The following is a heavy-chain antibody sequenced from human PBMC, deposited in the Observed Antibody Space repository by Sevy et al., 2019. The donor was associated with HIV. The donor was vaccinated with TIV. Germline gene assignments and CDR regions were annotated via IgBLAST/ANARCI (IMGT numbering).Heavy chain of an antibody. CDR3: ARDRNNYDSSGYPKGMDV. J-gene: IGHJ6*02. V-gene: IGHV1-18*01. Sequence: ASVKVSCKASGYTFTRYGITWVRQAPGQGLEWMGWTSAYNGNTNYAQKVQGGVTMTTDMSTSTAYMELRSLKSDDTAMYYCARDRNNYDSSGYPKGMDVWGQGTTVTVSS. D-gene: IGHD3-22*01. CDR1: GYTFTRYG. CDR2: TSAYNGNT.